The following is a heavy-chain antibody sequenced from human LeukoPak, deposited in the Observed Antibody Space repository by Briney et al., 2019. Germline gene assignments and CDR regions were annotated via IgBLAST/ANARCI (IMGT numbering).Heavy chain of an antibody. D-gene: IGHD6-19*01. J-gene: IGHJ4*02. V-gene: IGHV3-66*01. Sequence: GGSLRLSCAASGFTVSSNYMSLVRQAPGKGLEWVSVIYSGGSTYYADSVKGRFTISRDNSKNTLYLQMNSLRAEDTAVYYCARAVAALYYFDYWGQGTLVTVSS. CDR1: GFTVSSNY. CDR3: ARAVAALYYFDY. CDR2: IYSGGST.